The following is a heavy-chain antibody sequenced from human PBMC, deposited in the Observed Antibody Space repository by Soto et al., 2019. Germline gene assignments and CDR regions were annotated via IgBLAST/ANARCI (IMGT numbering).Heavy chain of an antibody. D-gene: IGHD3-22*01. CDR3: AKGSYYYDSSGLYYFDY. CDR2: ISGSGGST. J-gene: IGHJ4*02. Sequence: GSLRLSCAASGFTFSSYAMSWVRQAPGKGLEWVSAISGSGGSTYYADSVKGRFTISRDNSKNTLYLQMDSLRAEDTAVYYCAKGSYYYDSSGLYYFDYWGQGTLVTVSS. V-gene: IGHV3-23*01. CDR1: GFTFSSYA.